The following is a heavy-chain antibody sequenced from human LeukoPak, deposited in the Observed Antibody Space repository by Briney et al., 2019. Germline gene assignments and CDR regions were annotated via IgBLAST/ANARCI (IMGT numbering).Heavy chain of an antibody. CDR2: INPNSGGT. CDR3: ARDERYFDWLRGVYGMDV. Sequence: ASVKVSCKASGYTFTGYYMHWVRQAPGQGLEWMGWINPNSGGTNYAQKFQGRVTMTRDTSISTAYMELSRLRSDDTAVYYCARDERYFDWLRGVYGMDVWGQGTTVTVSS. J-gene: IGHJ6*02. CDR1: GYTFTGYY. V-gene: IGHV1-2*02. D-gene: IGHD3-9*01.